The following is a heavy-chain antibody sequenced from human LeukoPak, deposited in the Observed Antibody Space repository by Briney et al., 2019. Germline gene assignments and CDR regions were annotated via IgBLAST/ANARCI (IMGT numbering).Heavy chain of an antibody. CDR3: ASKNIVVVTASLHYRFDP. CDR1: GFTVSNNY. D-gene: IGHD2-21*02. J-gene: IGHJ5*02. CDR2: ISGDDST. V-gene: IGHV3-66*01. Sequence: PGGSLRLSCAASGFTVSNNYMIWVRQAPGKGLEWVSVISGDDSTFYADSVKGRFTISRDNSKNTLYLQMNSLRAEDTAVYYCASKNIVVVTASLHYRFDPWGQGTLVTVSS.